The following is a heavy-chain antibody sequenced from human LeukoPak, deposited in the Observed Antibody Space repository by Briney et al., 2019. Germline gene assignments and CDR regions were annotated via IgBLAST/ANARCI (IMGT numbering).Heavy chain of an antibody. CDR1: GYSFTSYW. D-gene: IGHD7-27*01. J-gene: IGHJ4*02. V-gene: IGHV5-51*01. CDR3: ARPQKLGSLTFDFDY. CDR2: IYPGDSDT. Sequence: GESLKISCKGSGYSFTSYWIGWVRQMPGKGLEWMGIIYPGDSDTRYSPSFQGQVTISADKSIGTAYLQWSSLKASDTAMYYCARPQKLGSLTFDFDYWGQGTLVTVSS.